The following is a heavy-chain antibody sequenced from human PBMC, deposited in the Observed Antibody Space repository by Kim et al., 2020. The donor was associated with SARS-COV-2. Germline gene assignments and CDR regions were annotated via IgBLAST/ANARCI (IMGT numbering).Heavy chain of an antibody. CDR2: IYSGGSST. Sequence: GGSLRLSCAASGFTFSSYAMSWVRQAPGKGLEWVSVIYSGGSSTYYADSVKGRFTISRDNSKNTLYLQMNSLRAEDTAVYYCAKGGLLPDYWGQGTLVTVS. CDR3: AKGGLLPDY. D-gene: IGHD1-26*01. J-gene: IGHJ4*02. V-gene: IGHV3-23*03. CDR1: GFTFSSYA.